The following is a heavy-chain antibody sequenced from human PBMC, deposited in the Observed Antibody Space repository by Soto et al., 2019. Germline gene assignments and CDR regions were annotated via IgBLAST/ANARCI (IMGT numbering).Heavy chain of an antibody. V-gene: IGHV3-9*01. Sequence: DVQLVESGGGLVQPGRSLRLSCAASGFTFDDYAMHWVRQAPGKGLEWVSGISWNSGSIGYADSVKGRFTISRDNAKNSLYLQMNSLRAEDTALYYCAKAGGDLYYYYYYMDVWGKGTTVTVSS. CDR1: GFTFDDYA. CDR3: AKAGGDLYYYYYYMDV. CDR2: ISWNSGSI. J-gene: IGHJ6*03. D-gene: IGHD4-17*01.